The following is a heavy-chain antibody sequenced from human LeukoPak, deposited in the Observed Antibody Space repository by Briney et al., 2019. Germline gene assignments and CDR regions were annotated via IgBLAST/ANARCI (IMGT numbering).Heavy chain of an antibody. D-gene: IGHD4-17*01. V-gene: IGHV4-34*01. J-gene: IGHJ4*02. CDR2: INHSGSA. Sequence: SETLSLTCAVSGGSFSAYYWTWIRLPPGKGLEWIGEINHSGSANYNPSLKSRVTISLDTSKNQFSLKLSSVTAADTAVYYCARGQGTVTTHWGQGTLVTVSS. CDR1: GGSFSAYY. CDR3: ARGQGTVTTH.